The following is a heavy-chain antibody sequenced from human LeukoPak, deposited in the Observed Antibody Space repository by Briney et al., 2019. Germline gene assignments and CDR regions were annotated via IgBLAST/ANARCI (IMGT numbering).Heavy chain of an antibody. Sequence: GESLKISCKGSGYSFTTYWIGWVRQMPGKGLELMGIIYPGNSDTRYSPSFQGQVTISADKSISTAYLQWSSLKASDTAIYYCAKEGPGTHTAFAYWGQGTQVTVSS. D-gene: IGHD5-18*01. CDR3: AKEGPGTHTAFAY. CDR1: GYSFTTYW. CDR2: IYPGNSDT. J-gene: IGHJ4*02. V-gene: IGHV5-51*01.